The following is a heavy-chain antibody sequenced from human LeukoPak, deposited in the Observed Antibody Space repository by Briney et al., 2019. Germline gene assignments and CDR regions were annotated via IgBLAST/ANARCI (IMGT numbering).Heavy chain of an antibody. V-gene: IGHV4-30-4*01. Sequence: PSETLSLTCTVSGGSISSGDYYWSWIHQPPWKGLEWIGYIYYSGSTYYNPSLKSRVTISVDTSKNQFSLKLSPVTAADTAVYYCARSTVTTRTRCPTMLLNLEFDYWGQGTLITVSS. CDR1: GGSISSGDYY. CDR3: ARSTVTTRTRCPTMLLNLEFDY. J-gene: IGHJ4*02. D-gene: IGHD4-17*01. CDR2: IYYSGST.